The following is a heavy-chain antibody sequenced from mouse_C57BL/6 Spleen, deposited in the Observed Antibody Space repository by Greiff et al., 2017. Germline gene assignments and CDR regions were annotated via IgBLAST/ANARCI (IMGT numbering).Heavy chain of an antibody. CDR2: ISYVVSN. CDR1: GYSITSGYY. D-gene: IGHD3-3*01. V-gene: IGHV3-6*01. Sequence: EVKLQESGPGLVKPSQSLSLTCSVTGYSITSGYYWNWIRQFPGNKLEWMGYISYVVSNNYNQSLKNRISITRDTSKNQFFLKLKAVTTEDTATYYCARGGDVRFAYWGQGTLVTVSA. CDR3: ARGGDVRFAY. J-gene: IGHJ3*01.